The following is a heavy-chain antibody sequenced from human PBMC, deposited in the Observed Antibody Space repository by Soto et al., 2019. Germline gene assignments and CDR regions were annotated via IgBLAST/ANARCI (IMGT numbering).Heavy chain of an antibody. CDR1: GFTFSSYG. Sequence: PGGSLRLSCAASGFTFSSYGMHWVRQAPGKGLEWVAVISYDGNNKYYADSVKGRFTISRDNSKNTLYLQMNSLRAEDTAVYYCAKDEADIVVVVAALIDYYYYGMDVWGQGTTVTVSS. CDR3: AKDEADIVVVVAALIDYYYYGMDV. V-gene: IGHV3-30*18. D-gene: IGHD2-15*01. CDR2: ISYDGNNK. J-gene: IGHJ6*02.